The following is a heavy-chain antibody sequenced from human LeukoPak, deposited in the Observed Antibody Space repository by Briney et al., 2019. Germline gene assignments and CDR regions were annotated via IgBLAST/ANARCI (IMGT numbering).Heavy chain of an antibody. CDR3: ARDVSVTSFDY. D-gene: IGHD4-17*01. CDR1: GYTFTSYY. V-gene: IGHV1-46*03. CDR2: INPSGGST. Sequence: VASVKVSCKASGYTFTSYYMHWVREAPGQGLEWMGIINPSGGSTSYAQKFQGRVTMTRDTSTSTLYMELSSLRSEDTAVYYCARDVSVTSFDYWGQGTLVTVSS. J-gene: IGHJ4*02.